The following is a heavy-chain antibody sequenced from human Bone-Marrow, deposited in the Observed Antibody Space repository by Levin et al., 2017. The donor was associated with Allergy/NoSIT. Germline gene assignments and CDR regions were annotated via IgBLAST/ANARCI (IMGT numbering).Heavy chain of an antibody. Sequence: PGGSLRLSCAASGFTFSTYAMNWVRQAPGKGLEWVSAISGYGGSMYYADSVKGRFTISRDNSKNTLYLQMNSLRAEDTAVYYCAKDTAEVFDWKFDLWGRGTLVTVSS. D-gene: IGHD1-14*01. V-gene: IGHV3-23*01. J-gene: IGHJ2*01. CDR3: AKDTAEVFDWKFDL. CDR2: ISGYGGSM. CDR1: GFTFSTYA.